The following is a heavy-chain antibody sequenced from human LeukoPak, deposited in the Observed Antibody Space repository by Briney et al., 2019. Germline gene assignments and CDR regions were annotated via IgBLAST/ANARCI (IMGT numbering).Heavy chain of an antibody. D-gene: IGHD6-19*01. J-gene: IGHJ4*02. V-gene: IGHV6-1*01. CDR3: ARGSSGWYYFDY. Sequence: SQTLSITCAISGDSVSSNSAAWYWIRQSPSRGLEWLGRTYYRSNWFNDFALSVKSRITTNPDTSKNQFSLKLNSVTPEDTAMYYCARGSSGWYYFDYWGQGSLVTVSS. CDR1: GDSVSSNSAA. CDR2: TYYRSNWFN.